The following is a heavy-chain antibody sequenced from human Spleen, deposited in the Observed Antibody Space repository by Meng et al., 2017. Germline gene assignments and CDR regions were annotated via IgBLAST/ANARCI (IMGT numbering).Heavy chain of an antibody. V-gene: IGHV4-31*03. Sequence: SETLSLTCTVSGGSISSGGYYWSWIRQHPGKGLEWIGYIYYSGSTYYNPSLKSRVTISVDTSKNQFSLKLSSVTAADTAVYYCVRDPRYYYGMDVWGQGTTVTVSS. CDR2: IYYSGST. CDR1: GGSISSGGYY. J-gene: IGHJ6*02. CDR3: VRDPRYYYGMDV.